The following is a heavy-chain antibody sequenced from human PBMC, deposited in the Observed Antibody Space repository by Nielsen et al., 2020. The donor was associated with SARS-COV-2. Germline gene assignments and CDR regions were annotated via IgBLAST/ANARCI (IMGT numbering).Heavy chain of an antibody. D-gene: IGHD4-11*01. CDR3: ARHDYNNYEINY. V-gene: IGHV4-34*10. CDR2: INQSGRT. Sequence: SETLSLTCGVSGRSLTGYQWTWLRQPPGKGLECLGEINQSGRTKTNPSLRSRLTMSVDTSRNQFSLKLNSVTAADTAVYYCARHDYNNYEINYWGQGTLVTVSS. CDR1: GRSLTGYQ. J-gene: IGHJ4*02.